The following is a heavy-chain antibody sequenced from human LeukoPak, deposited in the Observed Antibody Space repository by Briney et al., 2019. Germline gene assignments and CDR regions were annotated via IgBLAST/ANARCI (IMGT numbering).Heavy chain of an antibody. V-gene: IGHV3-23*01. J-gene: IGHJ4*02. CDR1: GFTFSSYG. Sequence: GGSLRLSCVASGFTFSSYGMGWVRQAPGKGLEWVSGITDNGGKRDYADSVKGRFTISRDNPKSTLDLQMNSLRAEDTALYYCARDGSWGRAQYDYWGQGILVTVST. CDR2: ITDNGGKR. D-gene: IGHD7-27*01. CDR3: ARDGSWGRAQYDY.